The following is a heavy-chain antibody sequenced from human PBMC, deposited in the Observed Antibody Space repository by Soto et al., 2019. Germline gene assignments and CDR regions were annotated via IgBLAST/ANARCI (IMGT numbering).Heavy chain of an antibody. Sequence: TSETLSLTCTVSGHSINNFYWSWIRQSPGKGLEWIGNVYYTGTTNYNPSLNSRVTISIDTSRKHFSLNLNSLTAADTAIYYCAVSTGESQYYFDSWGQGALVTVSS. CDR2: VYYTGTT. V-gene: IGHV4-59*01. D-gene: IGHD2-8*02. CDR3: AVSTGESQYYFDS. J-gene: IGHJ4*02. CDR1: GHSINNFY.